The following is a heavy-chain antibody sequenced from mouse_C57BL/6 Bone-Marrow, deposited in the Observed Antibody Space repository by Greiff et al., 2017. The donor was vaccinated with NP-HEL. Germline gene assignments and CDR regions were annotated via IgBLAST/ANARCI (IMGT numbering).Heavy chain of an antibody. Sequence: VQLQQSDAELVKPGASVKISCKVSGYTFTDHTIHWMKQRPEQGLEWIGYIYPRDGSTKYNEKFKGKATLTADKSSSTAYMQLNSLTSEDSAVYFCARTGYYYGSSPYFDYWGQGTTLTVSS. CDR1: GYTFTDHT. D-gene: IGHD1-1*01. CDR2: IYPRDGST. CDR3: ARTGYYYGSSPYFDY. J-gene: IGHJ2*01. V-gene: IGHV1-78*01.